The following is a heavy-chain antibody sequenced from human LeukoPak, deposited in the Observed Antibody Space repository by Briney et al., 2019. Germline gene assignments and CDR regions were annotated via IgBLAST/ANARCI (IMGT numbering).Heavy chain of an antibody. V-gene: IGHV4-34*01. CDR2: INHSGST. D-gene: IGHD3-22*01. CDR1: GGSFSGYY. Sequence: SETLSLTCAVYGGSFSGYYWSWTRQPPGKGLEWIGEINHSGSTNYNPSLKSRVTISGDTSKNQFSLKLSSVTAADTAVYYCARGCISSGYYDSSGYGDQYDYWGQGTLVTVSS. CDR3: ARGCISSGYYDSSGYGDQYDY. J-gene: IGHJ4*02.